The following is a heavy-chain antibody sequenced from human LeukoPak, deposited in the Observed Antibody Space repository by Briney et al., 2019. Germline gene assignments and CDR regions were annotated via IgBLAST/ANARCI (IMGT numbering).Heavy chain of an antibody. CDR3: ARGPNTDYGRRYYYYMDV. V-gene: IGHV3-7*01. Sequence: GGSLRLSCAASEFSVGSNYMTWVRQAPGKGLEWVANIKRDGSEKYYVDSVKGRFTISRDNAKNSLFLQMNSLRVEDTAVYYCARGPNTDYGRRYYYYMDVWGKGTTVTVSS. CDR2: IKRDGSEK. D-gene: IGHD4-17*01. J-gene: IGHJ6*03. CDR1: EFSVGSNY.